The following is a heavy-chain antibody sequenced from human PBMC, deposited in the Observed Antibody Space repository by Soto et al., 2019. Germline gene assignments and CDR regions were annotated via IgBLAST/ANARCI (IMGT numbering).Heavy chain of an antibody. CDR3: ARTSSSSGYYWGLLYAFDI. Sequence: QVTLKESGPVLVKPTETLTLTCTVSGISLSNARMGVSWIRQPPGKALQWLAHIFSNDEKSYSTSLKSRLTISKDTSKSQVVLTMTNMDPVDTATYYCARTSSSSGYYWGLLYAFDIWGQGTMVTVSS. V-gene: IGHV2-26*01. CDR2: IFSNDEK. D-gene: IGHD3-22*01. CDR1: GISLSNARMG. J-gene: IGHJ3*02.